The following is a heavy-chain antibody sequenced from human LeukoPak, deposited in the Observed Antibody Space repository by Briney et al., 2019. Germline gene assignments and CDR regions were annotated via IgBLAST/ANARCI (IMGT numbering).Heavy chain of an antibody. Sequence: GGSLRLSCAASGFSVNNNYMNWVRQSPGKGLEWVSYIDTFGITYYADSVTGRFTTSRDSSTNTLYLQMNSLRADDTAVYYCAGGPYYGTGSRPGYLSYWGLGTLVTVSS. CDR3: AGGPYYGTGSRPGYLSY. CDR2: IDTFGIT. J-gene: IGHJ4*02. V-gene: IGHV3-53*01. CDR1: GFSVNNNY. D-gene: IGHD3-10*01.